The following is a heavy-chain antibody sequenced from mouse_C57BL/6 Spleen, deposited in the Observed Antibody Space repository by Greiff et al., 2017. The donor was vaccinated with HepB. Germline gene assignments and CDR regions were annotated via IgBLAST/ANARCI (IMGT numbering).Heavy chain of an antibody. Sequence: VQLQESGAELVKPGASVKISCKASGYAFSSYWMNWVKQRPGKGLEWIGQIYPGDGDTNSNGKFKGKAKLTADKSSSTAYMQLSSLTSEDSAVYFCATPNWDGAWFAYWGQGTLVTVSA. CDR1: GYAFSSYW. J-gene: IGHJ3*01. V-gene: IGHV1-80*01. CDR3: ATPNWDGAWFAY. CDR2: IYPGDGDT. D-gene: IGHD4-1*01.